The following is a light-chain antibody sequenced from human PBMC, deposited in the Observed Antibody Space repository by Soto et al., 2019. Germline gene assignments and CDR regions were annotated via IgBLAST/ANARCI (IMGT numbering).Light chain of an antibody. Sequence: EIVMTQSPATLSVSPGERATLSCRASQNIENHLAWYQQTPGQAPRLLIHGASTRATGIPTRFSGSGSGTEFTLTISSLQSEDFAVYYCQQYAYWWAFGQGTKFDIK. J-gene: IGKJ1*01. CDR2: GAS. CDR1: QNIENH. CDR3: QQYAYWWA. V-gene: IGKV3-15*01.